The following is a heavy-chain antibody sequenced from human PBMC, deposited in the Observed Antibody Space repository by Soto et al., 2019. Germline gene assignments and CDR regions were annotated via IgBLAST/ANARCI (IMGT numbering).Heavy chain of an antibody. V-gene: IGHV3-15*01. CDR1: GFTFSNAW. Sequence: EVQLVESGGGLVKPGGSLRLSCAASGFTFSNAWMSWVRQAPGKGLEWVGRIKSLTDGGTTGYTAPVKGRFTISRDDSKNTLYLEMNSLKTEDTALYYCTTDSADIGGAPATYGMDVWGQGTTVTVSS. CDR3: TTDSADIGGAPATYGMDV. J-gene: IGHJ6*02. CDR2: IKSLTDGGTT. D-gene: IGHD2-2*01.